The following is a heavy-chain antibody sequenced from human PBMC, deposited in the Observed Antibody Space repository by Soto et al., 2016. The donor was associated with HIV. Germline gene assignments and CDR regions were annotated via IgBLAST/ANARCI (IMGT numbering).Heavy chain of an antibody. CDR1: GFTFNTYA. CDR2: IWDDGSNK. J-gene: IGHJ6*03. D-gene: IGHD2-8*01. V-gene: IGHV3-30*18. Sequence: VQLVESGGGVVQPGRSLRLSCAASGFTFNTYAIHWVRQAPGKGLEWVALIWDDGSNKFYADSVKGRFTISRDNSKNTLYLQIHSLRPEDTAMYYCAKEASINDYYYYYMDVWGKGTTVHHLL. CDR3: AKEASINDYYYYYMDV.